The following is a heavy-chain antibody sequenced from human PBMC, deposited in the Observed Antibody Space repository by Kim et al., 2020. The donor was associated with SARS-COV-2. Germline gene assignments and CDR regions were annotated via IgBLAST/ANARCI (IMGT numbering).Heavy chain of an antibody. CDR3: ARLLGSKLVVVPYNWFDP. V-gene: IGHV4-39*01. CDR1: GGSISSSSYY. Sequence: SETLSLTCTVSGGSISSSSYYWGWIRQPPGKGLEWIGSIYYSGSTYYNPSLKSRVTISVDTSKNQFSLKLSSVTAADTAVYYCARLLGSKLVVVPYNWFDPWGQGTLVTVSS. D-gene: IGHD3-22*01. CDR2: IYYSGST. J-gene: IGHJ5*02.